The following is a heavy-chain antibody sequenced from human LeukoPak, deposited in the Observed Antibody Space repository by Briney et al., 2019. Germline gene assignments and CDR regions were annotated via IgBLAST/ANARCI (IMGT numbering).Heavy chain of an antibody. J-gene: IGHJ4*02. D-gene: IGHD3-16*01. Sequence: GSVKVSCEASGYTFTGYYMHWVRQAPGKGLEWMGWINPNSGGTNYAQKFQGRVTMTRDTSISTAYMELSMLRSDDTAVYYCAHGGGSYGLLDYWGQGTLVTVSS. V-gene: IGHV1-2*02. CDR2: INPNSGGT. CDR1: GYTFTGYY. CDR3: AHGGGSYGLLDY.